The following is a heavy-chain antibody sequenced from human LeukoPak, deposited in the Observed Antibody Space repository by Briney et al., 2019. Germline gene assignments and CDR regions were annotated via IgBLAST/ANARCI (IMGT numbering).Heavy chain of an antibody. J-gene: IGHJ3*02. D-gene: IGHD6-19*01. CDR2: IKQDGSEK. Sequence: GGSLRLSCAASGFTFSSYWMSWVRQAPGKGLEWVANIKQDGSEKYYVDSVKGRLTISRDNAKNSLYLQMNSLRAEDTAVYYCARERVAGISSDAFDIWGQGTMVTVSS. V-gene: IGHV3-7*01. CDR1: GFTFSSYW. CDR3: ARERVAGISSDAFDI.